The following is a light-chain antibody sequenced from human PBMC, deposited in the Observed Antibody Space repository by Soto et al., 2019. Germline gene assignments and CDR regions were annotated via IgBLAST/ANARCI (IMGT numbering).Light chain of an antibody. J-gene: IGKJ1*01. V-gene: IGKV1-5*01. CDR3: QQYADNPT. CDR1: QTIDRW. Sequence: DIQLTQSPSTLSASIGDRVVITCRASQTIDRWLAWYQQRPGLAPKLLIYDASTLESGVPSRFSGSGSETEFTLSISSLKPDVFATYHCQQYADNPTFGQGTTVEVK. CDR2: DAS.